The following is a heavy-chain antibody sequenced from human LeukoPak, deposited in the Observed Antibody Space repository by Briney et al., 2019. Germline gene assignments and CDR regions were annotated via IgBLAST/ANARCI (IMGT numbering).Heavy chain of an antibody. CDR2: IYTSGST. J-gene: IGHJ5*02. Sequence: KTSETLSLTCTVSGGSISSYYWSWIRQPPGKGLEWIGYIYTSGSTNYNPSLKSRVTISVDTSKNQFSLKLSSVTAADTAVYYCARLRGSSSWYDWDPYNWFDPWGQGTLVTVSS. D-gene: IGHD6-13*01. V-gene: IGHV4-4*09. CDR1: GGSISSYY. CDR3: ARLRGSSSWYDWDPYNWFDP.